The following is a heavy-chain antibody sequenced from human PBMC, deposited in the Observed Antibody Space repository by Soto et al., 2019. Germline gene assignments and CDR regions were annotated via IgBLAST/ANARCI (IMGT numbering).Heavy chain of an antibody. J-gene: IGHJ2*01. CDR1: GFTFSSYA. Sequence: EVQLLESGGGLVQPGGSLRLSCAASGFTFSSYAMSWVRQAPGKGLEWVSGISGSGDNTNHADSVKGRFTISRDNSKNTRNLQVNSLRAEDTAVYYCAKTLGFCTITSGYVTNWYLGLWGRGTLVTVSS. CDR3: AKTLGFCTITSGYVTNWYLGL. CDR2: ISGSGDNT. V-gene: IGHV3-23*01. D-gene: IGHD2-2*01.